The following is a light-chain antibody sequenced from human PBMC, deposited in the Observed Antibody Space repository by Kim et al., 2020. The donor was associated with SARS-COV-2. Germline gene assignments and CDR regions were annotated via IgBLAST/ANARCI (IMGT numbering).Light chain of an antibody. CDR2: RSS. V-gene: IGKV1-5*03. CDR3: QQYNLYQGT. CDR1: QSLSSW. Sequence: ASVGDRITISCRASQSLSSWLAWYQQKPGKAPKLPIYRSSSLETGVPSRFSGSESGTEFTLTISSLQPDDFATYYCQQYNLYQGTFGQGTKVDIK. J-gene: IGKJ1*01.